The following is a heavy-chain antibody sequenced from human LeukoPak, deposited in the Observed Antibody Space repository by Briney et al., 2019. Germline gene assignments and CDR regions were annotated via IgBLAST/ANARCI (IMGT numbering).Heavy chain of an antibody. D-gene: IGHD4-17*01. Sequence: SETLSLTCTVSGGSISSYYWSWIRQPPGKGLEWIGYIYYSGSTNYNPSLKSRVTISVDTSKNQFSLKLSSVTAADTAVYYCARGGPTVDAFDIWGRGTMVTVSS. CDR1: GGSISSYY. CDR2: IYYSGST. V-gene: IGHV4-59*01. J-gene: IGHJ3*02. CDR3: ARGGPTVDAFDI.